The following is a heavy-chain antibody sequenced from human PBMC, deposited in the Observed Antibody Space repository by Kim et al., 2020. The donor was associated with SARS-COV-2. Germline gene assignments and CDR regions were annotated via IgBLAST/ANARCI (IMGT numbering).Heavy chain of an antibody. D-gene: IGHD2-21*02. CDR1: GFNFDSYS. J-gene: IGHJ3*01. V-gene: IGHV3-21*01. CDR2: ISSSGTYI. CDR3: SRDTDVVVTDDAFDV. Sequence: GGSLRLSCAGSGFNFDSYSMTWVRQAPGKGLEWVSSISSSGTYIYYTESVRGRFTISRDNAKNSVYLQMNSLKVEDTAVYYCSRDTDVVVTDDAFDVWGQGRTVSVS.